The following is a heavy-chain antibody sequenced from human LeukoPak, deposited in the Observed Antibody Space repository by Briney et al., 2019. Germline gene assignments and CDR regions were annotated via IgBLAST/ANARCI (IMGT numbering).Heavy chain of an antibody. V-gene: IGHV4-59*01. D-gene: IGHD2-2*01. CDR2: IYYSGST. Sequence: PSETLTLTCTVSGGSISSYYWSWIRQPPGKGLEWIGYIYYSGSTNYNPSLKSRVTISVDTSKNQFSLKLSSVTAADTAVYYCARVVPAEVWFDPWGQGTLVTVSS. J-gene: IGHJ5*02. CDR1: GGSISSYY. CDR3: ARVVPAEVWFDP.